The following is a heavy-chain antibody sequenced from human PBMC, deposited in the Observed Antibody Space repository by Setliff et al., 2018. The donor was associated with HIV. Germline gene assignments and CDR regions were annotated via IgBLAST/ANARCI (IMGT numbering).Heavy chain of an antibody. CDR3: AGEYSSSSPFEY. J-gene: IGHJ4*02. D-gene: IGHD6-6*01. CDR2: IYTSGNT. CDR1: GGSISSGRYY. V-gene: IGHV4-61*02. Sequence: LSLTCTVSGGSISSGRYYWSWIRQPAGKGLEWIGRIYTSGNTNYNPSPKSRVTISVDTSKNQLSLNLTSVTAADTAVYYCAGEYSSSSPFEYWGRGTLVTVSS.